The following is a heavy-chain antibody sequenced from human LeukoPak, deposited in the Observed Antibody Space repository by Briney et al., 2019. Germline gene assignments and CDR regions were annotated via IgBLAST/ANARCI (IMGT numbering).Heavy chain of an antibody. J-gene: IGHJ4*02. Sequence: GGSLRLSCAASGFTFSAYTMSWVRHTPGKGLEWVAGIFGGSQTNTYYADSVKGRFTISRDNSRDTLYLQMNSLTADDTAMYYCAKDSDYSGSWQSFWGQGTLVTVSS. CDR1: GFTFSAYT. D-gene: IGHD6-13*01. V-gene: IGHV3-23*03. CDR3: AKDSDYSGSWQSF. CDR2: IFGGSQTNT.